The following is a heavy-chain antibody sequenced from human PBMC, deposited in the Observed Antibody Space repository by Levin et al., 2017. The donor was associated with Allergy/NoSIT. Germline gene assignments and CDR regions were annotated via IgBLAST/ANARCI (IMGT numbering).Heavy chain of an antibody. Sequence: GESLKISCAASGFTFSSYAMHWVRQAPGKGLEWVAVISYDGSNKYYADSVKGRFTISRDNSKDTLYLQMNSLRAEDTAVYYCARDGSMMGCSGGSCEDAFDIWGQGTMVTVSS. V-gene: IGHV3-30-3*01. J-gene: IGHJ3*02. D-gene: IGHD2-15*01. CDR3: ARDGSMMGCSGGSCEDAFDI. CDR2: ISYDGSNK. CDR1: GFTFSSYA.